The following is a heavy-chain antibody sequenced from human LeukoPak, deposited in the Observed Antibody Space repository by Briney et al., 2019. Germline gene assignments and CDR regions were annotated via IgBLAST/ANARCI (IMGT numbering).Heavy chain of an antibody. CDR1: GFTFSNYG. CDR3: AKRAIDSSGYDYYFDY. V-gene: IGHV3-23*01. J-gene: IGHJ4*02. CDR2: ISGSGGST. D-gene: IGHD3-22*01. Sequence: GGTLRLSCAASGFTFSNYGMSWVRQAPGKGLEWVSVISGSGGSTYYADSVKGRFTISRDNSKNTVYLQMNRLRAEDTAIYYCAKRAIDSSGYDYYFDYWGQGTLVTVSS.